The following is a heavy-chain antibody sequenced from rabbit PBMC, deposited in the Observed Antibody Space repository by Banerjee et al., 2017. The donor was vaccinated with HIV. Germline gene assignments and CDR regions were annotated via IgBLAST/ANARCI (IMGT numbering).Heavy chain of an antibody. D-gene: IGHD1-1*01. CDR3: ARDLASVIGWNFNL. CDR2: IGTGGGNT. CDR1: GFSFNNNYV. V-gene: IGHV1S45*01. J-gene: IGHJ4*01. Sequence: QEQLEESGGGLVKPEGSLTLTCKASGFSFNNNYVMCWVRQAPGKGLEWIACIGTGGGNTWYATWVKGRFTISKTSSTTVTLQMTSLTAADTATYLCARDLASVIGWNFNLWGQGTLVTVS.